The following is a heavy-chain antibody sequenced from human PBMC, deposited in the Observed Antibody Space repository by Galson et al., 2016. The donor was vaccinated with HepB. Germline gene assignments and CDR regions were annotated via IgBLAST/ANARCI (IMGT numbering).Heavy chain of an antibody. CDR1: GLTFSTYT. CDR3: ARQWYDFWSGPPVYMDV. J-gene: IGHJ6*03. CDR2: ISSSGRDI. Sequence: SLRLSCAASGLTFSTYTMNWVRQAPGKGLEWVSSISSSGRDIYYADSVKGRFTISRDNAQNSLYLQMHSLRAEDTAVYYCARQWYDFWSGPPVYMDVWGKGTTVTVSS. V-gene: IGHV3-21*01. D-gene: IGHD3-3*01.